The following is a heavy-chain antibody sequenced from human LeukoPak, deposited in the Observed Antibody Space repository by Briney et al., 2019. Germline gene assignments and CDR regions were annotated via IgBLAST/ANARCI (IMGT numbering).Heavy chain of an antibody. D-gene: IGHD6-13*01. J-gene: IGHJ4*02. Sequence: QPGGSLRLSCAASGFTFRSYGMLWVRQAPGKGLEGLALIWDDGSKEKYADSVKGRFTISRDNSKNTLYLQMNSLRAEDTAVYYCARGRGISSWYVEYWGQGTLVSVSS. CDR1: GFTFRSYG. V-gene: IGHV3-33*01. CDR2: IWDDGSKE. CDR3: ARGRGISSWYVEY.